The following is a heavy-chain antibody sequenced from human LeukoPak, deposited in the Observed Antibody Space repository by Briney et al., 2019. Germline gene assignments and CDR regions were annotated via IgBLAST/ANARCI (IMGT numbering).Heavy chain of an antibody. CDR3: ASEVVTSIEYFQH. V-gene: IGHV4-61*01. CDR2: IYYSGST. J-gene: IGHJ1*01. D-gene: IGHD2-21*02. CDR1: GGSISSSSYY. Sequence: PSETLSLTCTVSGGSISSSSYYWSWIRQPPGKTLEWIGYIYYSGSTNYNPSLKSRVTISVDTSKNQFSLKLRSVTAADTAVYYCASEVVTSIEYFQHWGQGTLVTVSS.